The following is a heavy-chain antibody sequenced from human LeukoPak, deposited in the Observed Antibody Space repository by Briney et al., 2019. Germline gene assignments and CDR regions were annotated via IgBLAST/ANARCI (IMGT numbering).Heavy chain of an antibody. J-gene: IGHJ3*02. Sequence: ASVKVSCKASGYTFTSYGISWVRQAPRQGLEWMGWISAYNDNTNYAQKLQGRVTMTTDTSTSTAYMELRSLRSDDTAVYYCAREDHYYDSSGYYCDAFDIWGQGTMVTVSS. CDR2: ISAYNDNT. V-gene: IGHV1-18*01. D-gene: IGHD3-22*01. CDR3: AREDHYYDSSGYYCDAFDI. CDR1: GYTFTSYG.